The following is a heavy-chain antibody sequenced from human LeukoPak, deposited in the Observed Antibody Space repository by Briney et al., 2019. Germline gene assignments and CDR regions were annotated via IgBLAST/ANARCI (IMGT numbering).Heavy chain of an antibody. CDR2: IRYDGSNK. Sequence: GGSLRLSCSASGFTFSIYGMHWVRQAPGKGLEWVAFIRYDGSNKYYADSVKGRFTISRDNSKNTLYLEMNSLRAEDTAVYYCAVRGVVGATSQDYWGQGTLVTVSS. J-gene: IGHJ4*02. D-gene: IGHD1-26*01. CDR1: GFTFSIYG. V-gene: IGHV3-30*02. CDR3: AVRGVVGATSQDY.